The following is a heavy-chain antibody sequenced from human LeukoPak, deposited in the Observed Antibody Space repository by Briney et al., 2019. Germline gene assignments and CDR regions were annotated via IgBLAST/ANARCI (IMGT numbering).Heavy chain of an antibody. CDR2: IYSSGNT. CDR3: ARGAYTYGSDAFAI. V-gene: IGHV4-31*03. CDR1: GGSISSGGYY. J-gene: IGHJ3*02. Sequence: SQTLSLTCTVSGGSISSGGYYWSWIRQHPGKGLEWIGYIYSSGNTYHNPSLKSRVIISLDTPKNQFSLNLSSVTAADTAVYYCARGAYTYGSDAFAIWGQGTMVAVSS. D-gene: IGHD5-18*01.